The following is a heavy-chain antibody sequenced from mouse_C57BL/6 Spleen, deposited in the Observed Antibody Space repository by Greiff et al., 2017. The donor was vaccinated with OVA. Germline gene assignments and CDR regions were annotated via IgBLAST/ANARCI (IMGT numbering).Heavy chain of an antibody. CDR1: GYTFTDYY. J-gene: IGHJ2*01. Sequence: EVQLQQSGPELVKPGASVKISCKASGYTFTDYYMNWVKQSHGKSLEWIGDINPNNGGTSYNQKFKGKATLTVDTSSSTAYMELRSLTSEDSAVYYCAGVFDYWGQGTTLTVSS. CDR2: INPNNGGT. V-gene: IGHV1-26*01. CDR3: AGVFDY.